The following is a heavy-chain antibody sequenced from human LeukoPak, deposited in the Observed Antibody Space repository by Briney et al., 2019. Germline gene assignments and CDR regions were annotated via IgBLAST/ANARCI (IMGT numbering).Heavy chain of an antibody. D-gene: IGHD5-18*01. V-gene: IGHV4-59*01. CDR3: ARTTEGGYTYDYFYYYYMDV. J-gene: IGHJ6*03. CDR2: IYYSGST. Sequence: SETLSLTCAVSGGSISNYYWNWIRQPPGQGLEWIGHIYYSGSTNYNPSLKSRVTISVDTSKNQFSLKLSSVTAADTAVYYCARTTEGGYTYDYFYYYYMDVWGKGTTVTISS. CDR1: GGSISNYY.